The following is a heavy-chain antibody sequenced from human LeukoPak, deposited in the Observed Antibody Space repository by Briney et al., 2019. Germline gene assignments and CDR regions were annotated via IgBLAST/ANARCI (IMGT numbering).Heavy chain of an antibody. D-gene: IGHD5-24*01. Sequence: ASVKVSCEASGYTFTNYYIHWVRQAPGQGLEWMGIINPSGGSTSYAQKFQGRVTMTRDTSTSTVYMALSSLRSEDTAVYYCARGGKGNADGYNQALNYWGQGTLVTVSS. CDR3: ARGGKGNADGYNQALNY. J-gene: IGHJ4*02. CDR2: INPSGGST. V-gene: IGHV1-46*01. CDR1: GYTFTNYY.